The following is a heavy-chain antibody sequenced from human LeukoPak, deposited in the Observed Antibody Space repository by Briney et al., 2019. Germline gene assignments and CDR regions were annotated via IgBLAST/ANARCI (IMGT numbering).Heavy chain of an antibody. D-gene: IGHD2-21*02. J-gene: IGHJ4*02. Sequence: ASVKVSCKASGYTFTGYYMHWMRQAPGQGLEWMGWINPNSGGTNYAQKFQGRVTMTRDMSISTAYMELSRVRSDDTAVYYCARGISYCGGDCSDYWGQGTLVTVSS. CDR2: INPNSGGT. CDR1: GYTFTGYY. V-gene: IGHV1-2*02. CDR3: ARGISYCGGDCSDY.